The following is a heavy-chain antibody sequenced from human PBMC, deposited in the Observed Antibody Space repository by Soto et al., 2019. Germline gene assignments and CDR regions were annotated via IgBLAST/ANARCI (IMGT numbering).Heavy chain of an antibody. J-gene: IGHJ6*02. CDR3: AREWDTAASGMDV. Sequence: GGSLRLSCAASGFTFSSYWMSWVRQAPGKGLEWVANIKQDGSEKYYVDSVKGRFTISRDNAKNSLYLQMNSLRAEDTAVYYCAREWDTAASGMDVWGQGTTVTVSS. CDR1: GFTFSSYW. CDR2: IKQDGSEK. V-gene: IGHV3-7*01. D-gene: IGHD5-18*01.